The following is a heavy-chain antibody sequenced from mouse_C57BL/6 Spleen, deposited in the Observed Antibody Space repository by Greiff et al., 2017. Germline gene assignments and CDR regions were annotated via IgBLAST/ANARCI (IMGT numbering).Heavy chain of an antibody. CDR3: ARGYYGTNYAMDY. D-gene: IGHD2-1*01. CDR1: GYTFTDYY. V-gene: IGHV1-19*01. J-gene: IGHJ4*01. Sequence: VQLQQSGPVLVKPGASVKMSCKASGYTFTDYYMNWVKQSHGKSLEWIGVINPYNGGTSYNQKFKGKATLTVDKSSSTAYMELNSLTSEDSAVYYCARGYYGTNYAMDYWGQGTSVTVSS. CDR2: INPYNGGT.